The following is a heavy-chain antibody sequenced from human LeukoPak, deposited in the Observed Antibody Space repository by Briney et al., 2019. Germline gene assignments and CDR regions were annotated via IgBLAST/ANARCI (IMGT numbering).Heavy chain of an antibody. J-gene: IGHJ4*02. CDR1: GYSFTNYP. D-gene: IGHD2-15*01. Sequence: ASVKVSCKTSGYSFTNYPMHWVCEAPGQRLEWMGWINVGSGYTKYSQKFQGRVTMTRDTSTSTVYMELSSLRSEDTAVYYCARGVYCSGGSCYPSIDYWGQGTLVTVSS. V-gene: IGHV1-3*01. CDR2: INVGSGYT. CDR3: ARGVYCSGGSCYPSIDY.